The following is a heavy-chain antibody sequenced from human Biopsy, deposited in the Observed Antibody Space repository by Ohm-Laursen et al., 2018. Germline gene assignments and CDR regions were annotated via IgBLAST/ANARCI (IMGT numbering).Heavy chain of an antibody. CDR1: GFPHSSHCVV. CDR3: AHVVITYGGIIALDAFDV. V-gene: IGHV2-5*02. D-gene: IGHD3-16*02. Sequence: TTHPLPLLCSFSGFPHSSHCVVVVWTPQPPGEALEGLVIVYWDKDKLYSPFLGIRLNIWKDASKNRVVLTLTDVDPVDTATYYCAHVVITYGGIIALDAFDVWGQGSMVIVSS. CDR2: VYWDKDK. J-gene: IGHJ3*01.